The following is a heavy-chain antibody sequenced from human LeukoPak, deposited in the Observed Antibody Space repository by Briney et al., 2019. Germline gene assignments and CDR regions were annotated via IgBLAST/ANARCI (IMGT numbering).Heavy chain of an antibody. CDR1: GGTFISYA. CDR3: ARGDIVVVPAAMMDAFDI. CDR2: IIPIFGTA. D-gene: IGHD2-2*01. Sequence: EASVTVSCKASGGTFISYAISWVRQAPEQGLEWMGGIIPIFGTANYAQKFQGRVTITADESTSTAYMELSSLRSEDTAVYYCARGDIVVVPAAMMDAFDIWGQGTMVTVSS. J-gene: IGHJ3*02. V-gene: IGHV1-69*13.